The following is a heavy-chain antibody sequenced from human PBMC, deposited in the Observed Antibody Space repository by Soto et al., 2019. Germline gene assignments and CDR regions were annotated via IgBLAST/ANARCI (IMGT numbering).Heavy chain of an antibody. CDR3: VARRYCSGGTCPDYFDY. CDR2: IIPIFGTP. D-gene: IGHD2-15*01. CDR1: GGSFSNYA. Sequence: QVQPVQSGAEVKKPGSSVKVSCKASGGSFSNYAISWVRQAPGQGLEWMGGIIPIFGTPNYAQKLQGRVTITADESTITAYMELSSLRSEGTAVYYCVARRYCSGGTCPDYFDYWGQGTLVIVSS. V-gene: IGHV1-69*01. J-gene: IGHJ4*02.